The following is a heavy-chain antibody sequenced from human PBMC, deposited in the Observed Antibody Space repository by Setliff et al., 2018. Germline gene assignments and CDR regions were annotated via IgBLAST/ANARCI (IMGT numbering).Heavy chain of an antibody. CDR1: GGSFSTYY. V-gene: IGHV4-34*01. Sequence: PSETLSLTCAVYGGSFSTYYWIWIRQAPGKGLEWIGEISLSGGTNYNPSLRSRVTISIDTSKNQFSLKLSSVTAADTAVYYCAREKGVYTYYFDYWGQGTLVTVSS. CDR3: AREKGVYTYYFDY. J-gene: IGHJ4*02. CDR2: ISLSGGT. D-gene: IGHD3-10*01.